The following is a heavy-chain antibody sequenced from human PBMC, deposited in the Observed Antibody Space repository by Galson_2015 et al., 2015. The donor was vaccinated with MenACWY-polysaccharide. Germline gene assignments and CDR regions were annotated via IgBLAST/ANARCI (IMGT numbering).Heavy chain of an antibody. D-gene: IGHD4-17*01. CDR1: GFTFSSYA. J-gene: IGHJ5*02. V-gene: IGHV3-30-3*01. CDR3: AKDPYGDYPA. Sequence: SLRLSCAASGFTFSSYAMHWVRQAPGKGLEWVAVISYDGSNKYYADSVKGRFTISRDNSKNTLYLQMNSLRAEDTAVYYCAKDPYGDYPAWGQGTLVTVSS. CDR2: ISYDGSNK.